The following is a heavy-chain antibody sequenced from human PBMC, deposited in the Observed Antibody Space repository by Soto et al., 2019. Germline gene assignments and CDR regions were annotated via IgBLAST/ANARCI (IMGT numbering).Heavy chain of an antibody. J-gene: IGHJ4*02. CDR3: ARGGPENDY. V-gene: IGHV1-69*12. CDR1: GGTFRSYA. Sequence: QVQLVQSGAEVKKPGSSVKVSCKASGGTFRSYALSWVRPAPGQGLEWMGGIIPMSGATNYAQEFQGRVTFTADESTNTAYLEPTSLRTEDTAVDYCARGGPENDYWGQGTLVTVSS. CDR2: IIPMSGAT. D-gene: IGHD1-26*01.